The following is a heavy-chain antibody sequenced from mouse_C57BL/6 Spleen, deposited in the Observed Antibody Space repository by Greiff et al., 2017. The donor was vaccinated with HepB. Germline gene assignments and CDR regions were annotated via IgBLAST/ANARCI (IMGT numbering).Heavy chain of an antibody. Sequence: EVNLVESGGGLVKPGGSLTLSCAASGFTFSDYGMHWVRQAPEKGLEWVAYISSGSSTIYYADTVKGRFTISRDNAKNTLFLQRTSLRSEDTAMYYCTGYYVYAMDYWGQGTSVTVSS. CDR2: ISSGSSTI. J-gene: IGHJ4*01. CDR3: TGYYVYAMDY. CDR1: GFTFSDYG. D-gene: IGHD2-3*01. V-gene: IGHV5-17*01.